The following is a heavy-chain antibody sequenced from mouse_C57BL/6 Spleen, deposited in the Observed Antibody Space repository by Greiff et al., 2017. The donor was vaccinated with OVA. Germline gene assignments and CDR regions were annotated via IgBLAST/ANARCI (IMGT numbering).Heavy chain of an antibody. V-gene: IGHV1-59*01. CDR1: GYTFTSYW. CDR2: IDPSDSYT. D-gene: IGHD2-5*01. Sequence: QVQLQQPGAELVRPGTSVKLSCKASGYTFTSYWMHWVKQRPGQGLEWIGVIDPSDSYTNYNQKFKGKATLTVDTSSSTAYMQLSSLTSEDSAVYYCARPYYSNYWYFDVWGTVTTVTVSS. J-gene: IGHJ1*03. CDR3: ARPYYSNYWYFDV.